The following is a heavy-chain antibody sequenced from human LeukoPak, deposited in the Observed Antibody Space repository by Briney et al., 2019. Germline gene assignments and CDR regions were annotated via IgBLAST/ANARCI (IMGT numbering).Heavy chain of an antibody. CDR1: GDSVSSNSAA. Sequence: PSQTLSLTCAISGDSVSSNSAAWNWFSQSPSKALEWLGRTYYRSKWYNDYAVSVQSRITINPDTSKNQFSLQLNSVTPEDTAVYYCARDLDGFEYWGQGTLVTVSS. CDR2: TYYRSKWYN. V-gene: IGHV6-1*01. CDR3: ARDLDGFEY. J-gene: IGHJ4*02.